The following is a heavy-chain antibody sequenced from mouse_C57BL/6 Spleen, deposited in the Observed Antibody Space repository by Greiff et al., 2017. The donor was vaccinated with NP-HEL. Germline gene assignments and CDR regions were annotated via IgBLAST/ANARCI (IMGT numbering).Heavy chain of an antibody. V-gene: IGHV5-6*01. CDR3: ARPDYYGSSYFDV. CDR2: ISSGGSYT. Sequence: EVMLVESGGDLVKPGGSLKLSCAASGFTFSSYGMSWVRQTPDKRLEWVATISSGGSYTYYPDSVKGRFTISRDNAKNTLYLQMSSLKSEDTAMYYCARPDYYGSSYFDVWGTGTTVTVSS. D-gene: IGHD1-1*01. J-gene: IGHJ1*03. CDR1: GFTFSSYG.